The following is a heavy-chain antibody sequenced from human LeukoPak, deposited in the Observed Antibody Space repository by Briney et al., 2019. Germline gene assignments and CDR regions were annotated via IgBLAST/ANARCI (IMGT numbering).Heavy chain of an antibody. CDR2: VYHSGDT. V-gene: IGHV4-30-2*01. D-gene: IGHD5-12*01. CDR3: ARKGYDYGWFDP. CDR1: GGSVSSGDYY. Sequence: SETLSLTCTVSGGSVSSGDYYWSWIRQPPGKGLEWIGSVYHSGDTYYNPSLKSRVTISVDRSKNQFSLKLNSVTAADTAVYFCARKGYDYGWFDPWGQGTLVTVSS. J-gene: IGHJ5*02.